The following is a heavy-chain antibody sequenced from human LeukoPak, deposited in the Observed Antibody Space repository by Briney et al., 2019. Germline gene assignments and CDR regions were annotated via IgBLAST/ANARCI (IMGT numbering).Heavy chain of an antibody. CDR2: ISGDGGST. Sequence: GGSLRPSCAASGFTFDDYAMHWVRQPRGKGLGWVSFISGDGGSTYYADSVKGRFTISRDNSKNSLYLQMNSLRTEDTALYYCAKDKGYSSSPYGMDVWGQGTTVTVSS. CDR3: AKDKGYSSSPYGMDV. CDR1: GFTFDDYA. J-gene: IGHJ6*02. V-gene: IGHV3-43*02. D-gene: IGHD6-13*01.